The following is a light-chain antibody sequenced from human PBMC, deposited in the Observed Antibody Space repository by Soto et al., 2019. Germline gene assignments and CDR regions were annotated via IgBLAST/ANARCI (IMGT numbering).Light chain of an antibody. V-gene: IGKV3-20*01. CDR2: GAS. CDR1: QSVSNDF. Sequence: EIVLTQSPGILSLSPGERATLSCRASQSVSNDFLAWYQQKPGQAPRLLIYGASTRATDVPDRFSGSGSGADFTLSISRLEPEDFAVYYCQQYGSSPPRTFGQGTKAEMK. CDR3: QQYGSSPPRT. J-gene: IGKJ1*01.